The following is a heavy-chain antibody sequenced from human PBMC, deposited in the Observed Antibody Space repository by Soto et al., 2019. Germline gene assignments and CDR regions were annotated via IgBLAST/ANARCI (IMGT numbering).Heavy chain of an antibody. D-gene: IGHD2-15*01. CDR1: GGSISSYY. CDR2: IYYSGST. V-gene: IGHV4-59*01. CDR3: ASSYCSGGSCYSGQYFDY. J-gene: IGHJ4*02. Sequence: PSETLSLTCTVSGGSISSYYWSWIRQPPGKGLEWIGYIYYSGSTNYNPSLKSRVTISVDTSKNQFSLKLSSVTAADTAVYYCASSYCSGGSCYSGQYFDYWGQGTLVTVSS.